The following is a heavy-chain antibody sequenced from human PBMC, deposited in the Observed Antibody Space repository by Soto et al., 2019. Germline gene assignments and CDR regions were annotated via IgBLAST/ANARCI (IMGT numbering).Heavy chain of an antibody. J-gene: IGHJ4*02. CDR2: ISTGSSTI. D-gene: IGHD6-19*01. Sequence: EVQLVESGGGLVQPGGSLRLSCAASGFTFSSYNMNWVRQAPGKGLEWLSYISTGSSTIYYADSVKGRFTISRDNAKNSPYLQMNSMRDEDTAVYYCAREEPFSSGLLWGQGTLVTVSS. CDR3: AREEPFSSGLL. V-gene: IGHV3-48*02. CDR1: GFTFSSYN.